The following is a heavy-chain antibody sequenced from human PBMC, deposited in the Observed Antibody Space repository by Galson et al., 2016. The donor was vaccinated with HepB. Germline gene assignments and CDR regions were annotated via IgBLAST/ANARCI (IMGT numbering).Heavy chain of an antibody. CDR3: ASCSTVELPGFDY. D-gene: IGHD1-26*01. CDR2: INPNSGGT. V-gene: IGHV1-2*04. J-gene: IGHJ4*02. Sequence: SVKVSCKASGYTFTGYYMHWVRQAPGQGLEWMGWINPNSGGTNYAQKFQGWVTMTRDTSISTAYMELSRLRSDGTAVSYCASCSTVELPGFDYWGQGTLVTVCS. CDR1: GYTFTGYY.